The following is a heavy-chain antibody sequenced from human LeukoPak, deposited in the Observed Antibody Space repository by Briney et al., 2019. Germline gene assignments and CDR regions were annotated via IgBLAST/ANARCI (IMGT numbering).Heavy chain of an antibody. CDR3: ARDRVYDNSGYLGFDP. D-gene: IGHD3-22*01. Sequence: ASVKVSCKASGYTFTSYGISWVRQAPGQGLEWMGWISAYNGNTNYAQKLQGRVTMTTDTSTSTAYMELRSLRSDDTAVYYCARDRVYDNSGYLGFDPWGQGTLVTVSS. J-gene: IGHJ5*02. CDR2: ISAYNGNT. V-gene: IGHV1-18*01. CDR1: GYTFTSYG.